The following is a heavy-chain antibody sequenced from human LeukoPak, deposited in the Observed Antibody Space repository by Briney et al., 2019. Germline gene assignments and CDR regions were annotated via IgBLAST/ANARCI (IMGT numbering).Heavy chain of an antibody. Sequence: PSETLSLTCTVSGYSISSGYYWGWIRQPPGKGLEWIGSIYHSGSTYYNPSLKSRVTISVDTSKNQFSLKLSSVTAADTAVYYCARAAIPSIAEFWGQGTMVTVSS. CDR2: IYHSGST. D-gene: IGHD6-6*01. J-gene: IGHJ3*01. V-gene: IGHV4-38-2*02. CDR3: ARAAIPSIAEF. CDR1: GYSISSGYY.